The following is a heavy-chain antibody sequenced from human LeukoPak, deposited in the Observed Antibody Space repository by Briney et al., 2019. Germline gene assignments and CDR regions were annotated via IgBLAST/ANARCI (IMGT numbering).Heavy chain of an antibody. J-gene: IGHJ4*02. Sequence: PGGSLRLSCAASGFTFSSYEMNWVRQAPGKGLEWVSYISIGGGTQYYADSVKGRFTISRDNAKNSLYLQMNSLRAEDTAVYYXXXXXXTLVRGVDITSYYFDYWGQGTLVTVSS. CDR2: ISIGGGTQ. D-gene: IGHD3-10*01. V-gene: IGHV3-48*03. CDR1: GFTFSSYE. CDR3: XXXXXTLVRGVDITSYYFDY.